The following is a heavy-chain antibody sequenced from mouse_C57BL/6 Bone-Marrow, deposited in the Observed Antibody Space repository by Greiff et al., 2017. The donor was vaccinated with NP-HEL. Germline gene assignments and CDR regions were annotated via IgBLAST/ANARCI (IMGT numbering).Heavy chain of an antibody. CDR3: ATFYYGNYALFAY. J-gene: IGHJ3*01. Sequence: VKLQESGPGLVAPSQSLSITCTVSGFSLTSYGVDWVRQSPGKGLEWLGVIWGVGSTNYNSALKSRLSISKDNSKSQVFLKMNSLQTDDTAMYYCATFYYGNYALFAYWGQGTLVTVSA. D-gene: IGHD2-1*01. CDR1: GFSLTSYG. CDR2: IWGVGST. V-gene: IGHV2-6*01.